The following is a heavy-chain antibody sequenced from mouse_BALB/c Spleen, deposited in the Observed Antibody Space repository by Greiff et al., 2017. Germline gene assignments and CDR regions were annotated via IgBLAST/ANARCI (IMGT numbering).Heavy chain of an antibody. CDR3: ARSSTTVLDY. CDR2: INPNNGGT. Sequence: EVMLVESGPELVKPGASVKIPCKASGYTFTDYNMDWVKQSHGKSLEWIGDINPNNGGTIYNQKFKGKATLTVDKSSSTAYMELRSLTSEDTAVYYCARSSTTVLDYWGQGTTLTVSS. J-gene: IGHJ2*01. CDR1: GYTFTDYN. D-gene: IGHD1-1*01. V-gene: IGHV1-18*01.